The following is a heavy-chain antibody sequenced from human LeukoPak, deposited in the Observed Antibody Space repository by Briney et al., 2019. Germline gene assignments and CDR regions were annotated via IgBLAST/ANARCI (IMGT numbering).Heavy chain of an antibody. Sequence: PSETLSLTCAVYGGSFSGYYWSWIRQPPGKGLEWIGEINHSGSTNYNPSLKSRVTISVDTSKNQFSLKLSSVTAEDTAVYYCARLPGSPYYYGMDVWGQGTTVTVSS. CDR1: GGSFSGYY. CDR3: ARLPGSPYYYGMDV. CDR2: INHSGST. V-gene: IGHV4-34*01. J-gene: IGHJ6*02. D-gene: IGHD3-16*01.